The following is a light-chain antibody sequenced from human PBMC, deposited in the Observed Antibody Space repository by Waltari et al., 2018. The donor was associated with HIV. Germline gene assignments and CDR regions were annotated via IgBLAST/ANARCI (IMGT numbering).Light chain of an antibody. J-gene: IGLJ2*01. CDR3: QAWDSSTVV. CDR1: KWGDKY. Sequence: SYELTQPPSVSVSPGQTASIPCSGDKWGDKYACWYQQKPGQSPVVVIYQDSKRPSGIPERFSGSNSGNTATLTISGTQAMDEADYYCQAWDSSTVVFGGGTKLTVL. CDR2: QDS. V-gene: IGLV3-1*01.